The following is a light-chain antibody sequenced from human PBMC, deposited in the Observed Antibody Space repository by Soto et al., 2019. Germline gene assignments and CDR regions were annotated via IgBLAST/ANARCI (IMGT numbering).Light chain of an antibody. Sequence: DIQMTQSPSSLSASVGDRVTITCRASQDVRDDLGWYQQTPGKAPERLIYEASTLHRGVPSRFMGSGSGTEFTLTISSLQPEDFATYYCLQYSSYPWTFGQGTNVEIK. CDR1: QDVRDD. CDR3: LQYSSYPWT. V-gene: IGKV1-17*01. J-gene: IGKJ1*01. CDR2: EAS.